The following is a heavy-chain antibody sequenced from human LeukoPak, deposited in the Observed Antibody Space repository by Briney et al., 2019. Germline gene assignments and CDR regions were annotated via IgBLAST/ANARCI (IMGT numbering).Heavy chain of an antibody. V-gene: IGHV4-34*01. CDR3: ARAPRNLYCSSTSCYWIDAFDI. CDR2: INHSGRT. CDR1: GGSFSGYY. D-gene: IGHD2-2*01. Sequence: PSETLSLTCAVYGGSFSGYYWSWICQPPGKGLEWIGEINHSGRTNYNPSLKSRVTISVDTSKNQFSLKLSSVTAADTAVYYCARAPRNLYCSSTSCYWIDAFDIWGQGTMVTVSS. J-gene: IGHJ3*02.